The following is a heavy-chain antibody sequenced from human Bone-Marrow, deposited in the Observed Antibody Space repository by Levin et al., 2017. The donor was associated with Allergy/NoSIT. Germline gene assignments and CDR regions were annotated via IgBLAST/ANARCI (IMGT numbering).Heavy chain of an antibody. D-gene: IGHD1-1*01. CDR2: ISGDTDRV. J-gene: IGHJ4*02. CDR1: GFTFDDYA. CDR3: TKDLESGTTSFLNLDD. V-gene: IGHV3-9*01. Sequence: SLKISCVGSGFTFDDYALHWVRKAPGKGLEWVSGISGDTDRVAYAESVKGRFTISRDNAKNSLYLHMNSLRSEDTAFYYCTKDLESGTTSFLNLDDWGQGTLVTVSS.